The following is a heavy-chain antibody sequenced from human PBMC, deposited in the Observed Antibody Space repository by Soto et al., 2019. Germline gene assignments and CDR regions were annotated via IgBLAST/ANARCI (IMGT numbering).Heavy chain of an antibody. V-gene: IGHV3-33*01. Sequence: GGSLRLSCAASGFTFSSYGMHWVRRAPGKGLEWVAVIWYDGSNKYYADSVKGRFTISRDNSKNTLYLQMNSLRAEDTAVYYCAREGQLLFSYYGMDVWGQGTTVTVSS. CDR3: AREGQLLFSYYGMDV. J-gene: IGHJ6*02. D-gene: IGHD2-2*01. CDR2: IWYDGSNK. CDR1: GFTFSSYG.